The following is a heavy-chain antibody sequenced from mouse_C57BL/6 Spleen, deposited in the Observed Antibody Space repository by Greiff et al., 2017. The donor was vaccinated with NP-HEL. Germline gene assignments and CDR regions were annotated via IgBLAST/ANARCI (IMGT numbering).Heavy chain of an antibody. CDR3: TRDRDGYYYYAMDY. CDR2: IDPETGGT. Sequence: VQLQQSGAELVRPGASVTLSCKASGYTFTDYEMHWVKQTPVPGLEWIGAIDPETGGTAYNQKFKGKAILTADKSSSTAYMELRSLTSEDSAVYYCTRDRDGYYYYAMDYWGQGTSVTVSS. CDR1: GYTFTDYE. J-gene: IGHJ4*01. V-gene: IGHV1-15*01. D-gene: IGHD2-3*01.